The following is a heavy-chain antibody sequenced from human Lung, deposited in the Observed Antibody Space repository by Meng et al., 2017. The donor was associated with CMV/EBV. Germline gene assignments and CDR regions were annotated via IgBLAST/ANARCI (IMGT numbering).Heavy chain of an antibody. Sequence: GSISSGDYYWRWLRQPPGKGLEWIGYIYYSGSTYYNPSLKSRVTISVDTSKNHFSLKLSSVTAADTAVYYCARLKMVRGALYYFDYWGQGTLVTVSS. CDR3: ARLKMVRGALYYFDY. D-gene: IGHD3-10*01. J-gene: IGHJ4*02. CDR2: IYYSGST. CDR1: GSISSGDYY. V-gene: IGHV4-30-4*08.